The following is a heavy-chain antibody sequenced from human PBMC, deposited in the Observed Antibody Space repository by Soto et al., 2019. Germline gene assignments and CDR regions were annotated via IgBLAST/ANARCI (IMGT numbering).Heavy chain of an antibody. CDR3: ARVVGIVVVPAAMGGGWFDP. D-gene: IGHD2-2*01. V-gene: IGHV1-18*01. CDR2: ISAYNGNT. J-gene: IGHJ5*02. CDR1: GYTFTSYG. Sequence: ASVKVSCKASGYTFTSYGISWVRQAPGQGLEWMGWISAYNGNTNYAQKIQGRVTMTTDTSTSTAYMELRSLRSDDTAVYYCARVVGIVVVPAAMGGGWFDPWGQGTLVTVSS.